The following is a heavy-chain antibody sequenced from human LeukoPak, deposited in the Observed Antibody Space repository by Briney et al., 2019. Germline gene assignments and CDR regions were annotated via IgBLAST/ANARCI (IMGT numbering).Heavy chain of an antibody. CDR2: IKSKTDGGTT. V-gene: IGHV3-15*05. CDR3: TTEID. D-gene: IGHD2/OR15-2a*01. CDR1: GFTFSSYG. Sequence: GGSLRLSCAASGFTFSSYGMNWVREAPGKGLEWVGRIKSKTDGGTTDYAAPVKGRFTMSRDDSKNMLYLQMNSLKAEDTAVYFCTTEIDWGQGTLVAVSS. J-gene: IGHJ4*02.